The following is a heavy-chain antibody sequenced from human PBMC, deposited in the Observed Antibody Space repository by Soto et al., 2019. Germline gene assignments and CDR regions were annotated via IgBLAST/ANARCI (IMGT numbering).Heavy chain of an antibody. CDR3: TTYYGGLGPPTDAY. CDR1: GFTFSNAW. CDR2: IKSDAYGGAI. J-gene: IGHJ4*02. D-gene: IGHD3-22*01. V-gene: IGHV3-15*01. Sequence: EVQLVESGGGLVKPGGSLRLSCAGSGFTFSNAWMSWVRRAPGKGLEWVGRIKSDAYGGAIDYAATVKARFMISRDDSKSTKSMQTIYLRVDGTNVYSCTTYYGGLGPPTDAYWGQGTLVIVSS.